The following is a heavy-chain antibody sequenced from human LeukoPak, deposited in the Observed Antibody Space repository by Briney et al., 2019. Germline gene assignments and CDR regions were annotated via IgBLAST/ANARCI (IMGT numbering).Heavy chain of an antibody. CDR3: ARDVGEYCSSTNCYASHY. V-gene: IGHV1-2*02. CDR2: INPHSGGT. CDR1: RYTFSGYY. J-gene: IGHJ4*02. D-gene: IGHD2-2*01. Sequence: ASVKVSCEASRYTFSGYYIHWVRQAPGQGLEWMGWINPHSGGTNCAQKFQGGVTMTRDTSITTAYMELSSLRSDDTAVYYCARDVGEYCSSTNCYASHYWGQGTLVTVSS.